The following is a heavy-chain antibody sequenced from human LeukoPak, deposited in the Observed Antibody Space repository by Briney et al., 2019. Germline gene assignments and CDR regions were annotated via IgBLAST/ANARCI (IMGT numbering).Heavy chain of an antibody. D-gene: IGHD3-16*01. V-gene: IGHV3-11*01. CDR3: ARTRGSYNYYYYYMDV. Sequence: GGSLRLSCAASGFTFSDYYMSWIRQAPGKGLECVSVKGRFTISRDNAKNSLYLQMNSLRAEDTAVYYCARTRGSYNYYYYYMDVWGKGTTVAVSS. J-gene: IGHJ6*03. CDR1: GFTFSDYY.